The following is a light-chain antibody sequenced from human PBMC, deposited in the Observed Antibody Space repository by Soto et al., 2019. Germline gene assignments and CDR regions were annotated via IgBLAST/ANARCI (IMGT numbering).Light chain of an antibody. CDR3: QQYNSYST. Sequence: DIQMTQSPSTLSASLGDRVTITCRASQSISSWLAWYQQKPGKAPKLLIYDASSLESGVPSRLSGSGSGTEFTLTISSLHPDDSPTYYCQQYNSYSTFGQGTKVDIK. V-gene: IGKV1-5*01. CDR1: QSISSW. CDR2: DAS. J-gene: IGKJ1*01.